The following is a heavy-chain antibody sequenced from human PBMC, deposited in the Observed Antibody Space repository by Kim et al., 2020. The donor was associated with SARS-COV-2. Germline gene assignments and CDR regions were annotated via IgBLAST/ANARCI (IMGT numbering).Heavy chain of an antibody. J-gene: IGHJ4*02. Sequence: YAAPVKGRFTISRYDSKNTLYLQMNSLKTEDTAVYYCTTDQITMVRGVDYWGQGTLVTVSS. CDR3: TTDQITMVRGVDY. V-gene: IGHV3-15*01. D-gene: IGHD3-10*01.